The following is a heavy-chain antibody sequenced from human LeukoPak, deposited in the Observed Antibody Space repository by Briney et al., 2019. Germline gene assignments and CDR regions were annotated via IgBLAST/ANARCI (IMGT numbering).Heavy chain of an antibody. J-gene: IGHJ4*02. V-gene: IGHV4-34*01. CDR2: INHSGST. CDR1: GGSFSGYY. D-gene: IGHD3-22*01. CDR3: ARGSSDYYESNGYPHFDY. Sequence: SETLSLTCAVYGGSFSGYYWSWIRQPPGKGLEWIGEINHSGSTNYNPSLKSRVTISVDTSKNQFSPKLSSVTAADTAVYYCARGSSDYYESNGYPHFDYWGQGTLVTVYS.